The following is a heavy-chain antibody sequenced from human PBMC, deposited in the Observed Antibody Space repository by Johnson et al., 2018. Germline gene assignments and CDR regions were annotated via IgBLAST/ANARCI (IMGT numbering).Heavy chain of an antibody. D-gene: IGHD4-23*01. CDR2: IGTGGDT. J-gene: IGHJ6*03. V-gene: IGHV3-47*02. CDR1: GFAFSSYV. CDR3: ARWGGNSNTGYPMDV. Sequence: VQLVESGGGLVQPGGSLRPSCAGSGFAFSSYVLHWVRRAPGKGPEWVPAIGTGGDTYYADSVMGRFTISRDNAKKSLYLQMNSLGVEDTATYYCARWGGNSNTGYPMDVWGKGTTVSVSS.